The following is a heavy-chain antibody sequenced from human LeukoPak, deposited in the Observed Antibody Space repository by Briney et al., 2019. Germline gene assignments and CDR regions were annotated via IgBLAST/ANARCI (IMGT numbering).Heavy chain of an antibody. J-gene: IGHJ5*02. Sequence: SETLSLTCAVYGVSFSGYYWSWIRQPPGKGLEWIGEINHSGSTNYNPSLKSRVTISVDTSKNQFSLKLSSVTAADTAVYYCATIWSGYYSYNWFDPWGEGTLVTVSS. V-gene: IGHV4-34*01. D-gene: IGHD3-3*01. CDR3: ATIWSGYYSYNWFDP. CDR2: INHSGST. CDR1: GVSFSGYY.